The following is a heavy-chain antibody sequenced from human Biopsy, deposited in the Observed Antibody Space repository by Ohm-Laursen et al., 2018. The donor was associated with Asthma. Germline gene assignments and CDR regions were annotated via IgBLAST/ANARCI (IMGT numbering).Heavy chain of an antibody. J-gene: IGHJ6*02. CDR1: GGSVSSGSHY. V-gene: IGHV4-61*01. CDR3: ARAQAAQYYYGMDA. Sequence: GTLSLTCTVSGGSVSSGSHYWSWIRQPPGKGLEWIGYISYSGSTNYNPSLKSRVTISVDTSKSQFSLKLSSVTAADTALYYCARAQAAQYYYGMDAWGQGTTVIVSS. CDR2: ISYSGST. D-gene: IGHD6-6*01.